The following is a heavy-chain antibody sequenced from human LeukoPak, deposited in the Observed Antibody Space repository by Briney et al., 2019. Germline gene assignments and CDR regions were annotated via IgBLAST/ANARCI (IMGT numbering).Heavy chain of an antibody. CDR1: GFTFKSYA. CDR2: ISGSGGDK. Sequence: PGGSLRLSCAASGFTFKSYAMRWVRQAPGKGVEWVSAISGSGGDKLYAHSVKGRFHISRENPKNTLYLQMNSVRAEDTAVYYCAKGGYYYDSSGDYSSDMWGRGTRVSVSS. J-gene: IGHJ3*02. D-gene: IGHD3-22*01. V-gene: IGHV3-23*01. CDR3: AKGGYYYDSSGDYSSDM.